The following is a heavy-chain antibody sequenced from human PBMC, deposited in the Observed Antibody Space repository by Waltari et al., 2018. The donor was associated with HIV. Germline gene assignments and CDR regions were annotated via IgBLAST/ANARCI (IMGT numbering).Heavy chain of an antibody. CDR3: ARVGGYSSPFGN. CDR1: GGSINSYY. D-gene: IGHD1-1*01. J-gene: IGHJ4*02. CDR2: IFYSGST. V-gene: IGHV4-59*12. Sequence: QVQLQESGPGLVKPSETLSLTCTVSGGSINSYYWSWIRQSPVNGLEWIGNIFYSGSTNYNPSLKSRVTISVDTSKSQFFLNLTSVTAADTAVYYCARVGGYSSPFGNWGQGTLVTVSS.